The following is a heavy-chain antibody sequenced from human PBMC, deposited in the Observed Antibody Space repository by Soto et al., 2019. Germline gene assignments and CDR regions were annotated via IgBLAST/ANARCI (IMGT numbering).Heavy chain of an antibody. V-gene: IGHV1-69*13. J-gene: IGHJ5*02. CDR3: ARTKRQWLVWFDP. CDR1: GGTFSSYA. CDR2: IIPIFGTA. D-gene: IGHD6-19*01. Sequence: SVKVSCKASGGTFSSYAISWVRQAPGQGLEWMGGIIPIFGTANYAQKFQGRVTITADESTSTAYMELSSLRSEDTAVYYCARTKRQWLVWFDPWGQGTLVTVSS.